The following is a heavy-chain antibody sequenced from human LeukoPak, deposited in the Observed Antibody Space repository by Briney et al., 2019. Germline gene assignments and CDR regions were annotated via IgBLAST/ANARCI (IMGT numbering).Heavy chain of an antibody. D-gene: IGHD1-26*01. CDR3: ARGPVIVGATRQNWFAP. V-gene: IGHV1-8*01. CDR2: MNPNSGNT. Sequence: GASVKVSCKASGDTFTSYDINWVRQATGQGLEWMGWMNPNSGNTDYAQKFQGRVTITRNTSISTAYMELSSLRSEDTAVYYCARGPVIVGATRQNWFAPWGQGTLVTPPS. CDR1: GDTFTSYD. J-gene: IGHJ5*02.